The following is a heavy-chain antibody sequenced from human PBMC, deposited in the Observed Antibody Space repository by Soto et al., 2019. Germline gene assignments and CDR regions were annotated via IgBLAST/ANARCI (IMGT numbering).Heavy chain of an antibody. V-gene: IGHV3-74*01. CDR3: ARDGDSSPFDY. CDR2: INSDGSST. J-gene: IGHJ4*02. CDR1: GFTFSSYW. Sequence: GGSLRLSCTASGFTFSSYWRHWVRQAPGKGLVWVSRINSDGSSTSYADSVKGRFTISRDNAKNTLYLQMNSLRAEDTAVYYCARDGDSSPFDYWGQGTLVTVSS. D-gene: IGHD6-13*01.